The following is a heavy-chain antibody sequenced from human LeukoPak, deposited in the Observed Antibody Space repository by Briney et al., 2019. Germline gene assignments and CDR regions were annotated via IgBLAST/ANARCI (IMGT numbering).Heavy chain of an antibody. CDR3: ARRPYQLLSHYYYMDV. CDR1: GGSFSGYY. D-gene: IGHD2-2*01. V-gene: IGHV4-34*01. J-gene: IGHJ6*03. Sequence: PSETLSLTCAVYGGSFSGYYWSWIRQPPGKGLEWIGEINHSGSTNYSPSLKSRVSISVDTSKNQFSLKLSSVTAADTAVYDCARRPYQLLSHYYYMDVWGKGTTVTVSS. CDR2: INHSGST.